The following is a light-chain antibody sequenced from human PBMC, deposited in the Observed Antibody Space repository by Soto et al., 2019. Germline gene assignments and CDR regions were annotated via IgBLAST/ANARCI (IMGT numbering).Light chain of an antibody. J-gene: IGKJ1*01. Sequence: DIQMTQSPSSLSASVGDRVTITCRASQSVNTYLAWFQQKPGKAPKSLIYAASILQSGVPSRFSGSGSGTDFSLTISSLQPEDFVTYYCQQYEGFPRTFGQGTKVDI. CDR1: QSVNTY. CDR3: QQYEGFPRT. V-gene: IGKV1-16*01. CDR2: AAS.